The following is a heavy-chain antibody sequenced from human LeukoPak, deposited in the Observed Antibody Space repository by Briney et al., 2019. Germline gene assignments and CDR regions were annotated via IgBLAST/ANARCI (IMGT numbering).Heavy chain of an antibody. Sequence: PERSLRLSCAASGFTFSSYGMHWVRQAPGKGLEWVAVIWYDGSNKYYPDSVQGRFTISRDNSKNTLYLQVNSLRAEDTAVYYCARDRSMSGWYIDLWGRGTLVTVSS. CDR2: IWYDGSNK. J-gene: IGHJ2*01. D-gene: IGHD2/OR15-2a*01. CDR1: GFTFSSYG. CDR3: ARDRSMSGWYIDL. V-gene: IGHV3-33*01.